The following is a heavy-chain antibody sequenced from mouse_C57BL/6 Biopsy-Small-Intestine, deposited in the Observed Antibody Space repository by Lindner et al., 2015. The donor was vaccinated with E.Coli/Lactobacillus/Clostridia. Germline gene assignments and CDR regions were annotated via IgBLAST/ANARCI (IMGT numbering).Heavy chain of an antibody. CDR2: INPNNGGT. V-gene: IGHV1-22*01. D-gene: IGHD2-2*01. Sequence: VQLQESGPELVKPGASVKMSCKASGYTFTDYNMHWVKQSHGKSLEWIGYINPNNGGTTYNQKFKGKATLTVNTSSSTAYMEIRSLTSEDSAVYYCASDGYDFDFWGQGTTLTVSS. CDR3: ASDGYDFDF. CDR1: GYTFTDYN. J-gene: IGHJ2*01.